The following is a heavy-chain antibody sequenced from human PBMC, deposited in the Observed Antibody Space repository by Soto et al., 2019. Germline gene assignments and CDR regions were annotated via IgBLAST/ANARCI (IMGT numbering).Heavy chain of an antibody. CDR1: GFTVSINY. V-gene: IGHV3-53*01. D-gene: IGHD2-2*01. J-gene: IGHJ3*02. CDR3: AREDCISTSCYAFDI. CDR2: IYSGGST. Sequence: PGGSLRLSCAASGFTVSINYMSWFRQAPGKGLEWVSVIYSGGSTYYADSVKGRFTISRDNSKNTLYLQMNSLRAEDTAVYYCAREDCISTSCYAFDIWGQGTMVTVSS.